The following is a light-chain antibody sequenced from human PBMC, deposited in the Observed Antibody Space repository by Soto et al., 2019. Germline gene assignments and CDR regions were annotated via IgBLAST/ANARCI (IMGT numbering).Light chain of an antibody. V-gene: IGLV2-14*01. CDR3: NSYTTSSTDV. CDR2: DVS. J-gene: IGLJ1*01. CDR1: SSDVGGYNY. Sequence: QSALTQPASVSGSPGQSITISCTGTSSDVGGYNYVSWYQQHPGKAPKLMIYDVSYRPSGVSNRFSGSKSGNTASLTISGLQAEDEADYYCNSYTTSSTDVFGTGTKLTVL.